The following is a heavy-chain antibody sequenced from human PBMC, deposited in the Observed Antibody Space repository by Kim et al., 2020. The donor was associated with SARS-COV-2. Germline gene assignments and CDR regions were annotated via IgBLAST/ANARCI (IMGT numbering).Heavy chain of an antibody. Sequence: SETLSLTCTVSGGSISSSSYYWGWIRQPPGKGLEWIGSIYYSGSTYYNPSLKSRVTISVDTSKNQFSLKLSSVTAADTAVYYCARRPSGYYRTVDYWGQGTLVTVSS. CDR3: ARRPSGYYRTVDY. CDR2: IYYSGST. CDR1: GGSISSSSYY. D-gene: IGHD3-3*01. J-gene: IGHJ4*02. V-gene: IGHV4-39*01.